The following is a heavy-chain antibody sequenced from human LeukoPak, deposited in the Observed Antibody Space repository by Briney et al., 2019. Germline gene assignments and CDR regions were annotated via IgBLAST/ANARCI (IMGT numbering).Heavy chain of an antibody. CDR3: ARRNEIMITFGGVIGPFDY. CDR1: GVSISSSNSY. CDR2: IYYSGNT. J-gene: IGHJ4*02. Sequence: SETLSLTCTVSGVSISSSNSYWGWIRQPPGKGLEWIGSIYYSGNTYYNASLKSQVSISIDTSKNQFSLKLSSVTAADTAVYYCARRNEIMITFGGVIGPFDYWGQGTLVTVSS. V-gene: IGHV4-39*01. D-gene: IGHD3-16*02.